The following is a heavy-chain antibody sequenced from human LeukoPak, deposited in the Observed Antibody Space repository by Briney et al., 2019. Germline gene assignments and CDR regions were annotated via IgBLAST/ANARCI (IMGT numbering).Heavy chain of an antibody. V-gene: IGHV3-15*01. CDR1: GFTFSDYY. D-gene: IGHD3-9*01. CDR2: IKSKTDGGTT. J-gene: IGHJ5*02. Sequence: GGSLRLSCAASGFTFSDYYMSWIRQAPGKGLEWVGRIKSKTDGGTTDYAAPVKGRFTISRDDSKNTLYLQMNSLKTEDTAVYYCTTENDILAGLMPWGQGTLVTVSS. CDR3: TTENDILAGLMP.